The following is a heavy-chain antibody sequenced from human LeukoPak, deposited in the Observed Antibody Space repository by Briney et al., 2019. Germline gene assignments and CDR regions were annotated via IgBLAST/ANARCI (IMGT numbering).Heavy chain of an antibody. V-gene: IGHV4-59*08. CDR3: ARSSSGSYYNN. CDR1: DSSISSYN. Sequence: PSETLSPTCTVTDSSISSYNWNWRRQPPEKGLEWIGYVSYRGSTEYKSSLQSRVTISGDTSKNPFSLKLNAVTAADTAVYYCARSSSGSYYNNWGQGTLVTVSS. J-gene: IGHJ4*02. CDR2: VSYRGST. D-gene: IGHD1-26*01.